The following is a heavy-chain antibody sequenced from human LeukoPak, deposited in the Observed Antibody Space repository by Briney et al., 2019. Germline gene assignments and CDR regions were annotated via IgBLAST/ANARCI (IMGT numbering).Heavy chain of an antibody. CDR3: AKWEPMVRGGYYFDY. CDR1: GFTFSSYG. Sequence: GRSLRLSCAASGFTFSSYGMHWVRQAPGKGLEWVAVISYDGSNKYYADSVKGRFTISRDNSKNTLYLQMNSLRAEDTAVYYCAKWEPMVRGGYYFDYWGQGTLVTVSS. J-gene: IGHJ4*02. V-gene: IGHV3-30*18. D-gene: IGHD3-10*01. CDR2: ISYDGSNK.